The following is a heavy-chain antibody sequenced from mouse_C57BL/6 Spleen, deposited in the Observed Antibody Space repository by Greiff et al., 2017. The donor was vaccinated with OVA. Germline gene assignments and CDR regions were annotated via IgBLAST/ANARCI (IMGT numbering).Heavy chain of an antibody. CDR2: INPNYGTT. D-gene: IGHD2-3*01. CDR3: ARGGDGYSFAY. J-gene: IGHJ3*01. Sequence: EVQLQESGPELVKPGASVKISCKASGYSFTDYNMNWVKQSNGTSLEWNGVINPNYGTTSYNQKFKGKATLSVDQSSITAYKQLNRLTSEDSAVYYCARGGDGYSFAYWGQGTLVTVSA. V-gene: IGHV1-39*01. CDR1: GYSFTDYN.